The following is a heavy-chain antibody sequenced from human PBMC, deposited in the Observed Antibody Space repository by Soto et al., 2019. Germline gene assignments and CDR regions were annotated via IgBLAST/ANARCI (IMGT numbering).Heavy chain of an antibody. CDR1: GFTFSSYA. J-gene: IGHJ6*02. CDR2: ISYDGSNK. D-gene: IGHD2-15*01. CDR3: ARAGMGRYCSGGSCYLEGYYGMDV. Sequence: QVQLVESGGGVVQPGRSLRLSCAASGFTFSSYAMHWVRQAPGKGLEWVAVISYDGSNKYQADSVKGRFTISRDNSKNTLYLQMNGLRAEDTAVYYCARAGMGRYCSGGSCYLEGYYGMDVWGQGTTVTVSS. V-gene: IGHV3-30-3*01.